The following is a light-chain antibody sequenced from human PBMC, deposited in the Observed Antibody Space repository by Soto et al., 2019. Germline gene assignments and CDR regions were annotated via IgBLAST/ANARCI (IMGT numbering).Light chain of an antibody. J-gene: IGLJ2*01. Sequence: SVLTQPPSASGTPGQRVTISCSGSSSNIGSNTVNWYQQLPGTAPKLLIYSNNQRPSGVPDRFSGSKSGTSASLAISGLQSEDEADYNCAAWDDSLNGPYVVFGGGTKLTVL. V-gene: IGLV1-44*01. CDR3: AAWDDSLNGPYVV. CDR2: SNN. CDR1: SSNIGSNT.